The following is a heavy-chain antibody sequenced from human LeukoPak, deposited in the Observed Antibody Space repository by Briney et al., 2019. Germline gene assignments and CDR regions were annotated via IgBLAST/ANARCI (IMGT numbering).Heavy chain of an antibody. J-gene: IGHJ3*02. V-gene: IGHV3-72*01. D-gene: IGHD1-7*01. CDR2: TQNKANSYTM. Sequence: GGSLRLSCAVSGFIFSDQYMDWVRQAPGKGLEWVGRTQNKANSYTMDYAASVRGRFTISRDDSKNSLSLQMYSLKTEDTAVYYCVRRNYVAFDIWGQGTMVIVSS. CDR1: GFIFSDQY. CDR3: VRRNYVAFDI.